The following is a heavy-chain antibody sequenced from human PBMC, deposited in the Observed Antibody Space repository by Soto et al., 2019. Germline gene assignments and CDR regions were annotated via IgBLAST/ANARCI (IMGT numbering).Heavy chain of an antibody. V-gene: IGHV4-30-2*01. CDR2: IYHSGST. J-gene: IGHJ5*02. CDR3: ARAHPLARGSWFDP. Sequence: NPSETLSLTCAVSGGSISSSVYSWSWIRQPPGKGLEWIGYIYHSGSTYYNPSLKSRVTISVDTSKNQFSLKLSSVTAADTAVYYCARAHPLARGSWFDPWGQGTLVTVSS. D-gene: IGHD3-16*01. CDR1: GGSISSSVYS.